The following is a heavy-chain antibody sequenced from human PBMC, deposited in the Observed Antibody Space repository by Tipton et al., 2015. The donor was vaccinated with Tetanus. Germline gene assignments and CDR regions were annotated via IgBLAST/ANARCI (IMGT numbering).Heavy chain of an antibody. CDR1: GLTFSNYG. V-gene: IGHV3-48*02. CDR2: IGPSSTTI. CDR3: ARAAYSSTPDH. J-gene: IGHJ4*02. D-gene: IGHD6-13*01. Sequence: SLRLSCAASGLTFSNYGMSWVRQAPGKGLEWVLYIGPSSTTIYYADFVKGRFTISRDNAQNSLYLQMNSLGDEDTAVYYCARAAYSSTPDHWGQGTLVTVSS.